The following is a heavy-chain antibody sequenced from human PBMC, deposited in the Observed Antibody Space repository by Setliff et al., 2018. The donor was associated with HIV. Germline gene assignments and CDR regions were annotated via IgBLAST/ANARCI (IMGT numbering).Heavy chain of an antibody. V-gene: IGHV4-38-2*02. J-gene: IGHJ5*02. CDR3: ASGLTAPAAAGS. CDR1: GYSLSSASY. Sequence: SETLSLTCSVSGYSLSSASYWGWLRQSPEKGLEWIGSISLSGSTYYNPSLQSRVTISIDMSKNHFSLNLKSVTAADTAIYYCASGLTAPAAAGSWGQGMLVTVSS. CDR2: ISLSGST. D-gene: IGHD6-13*01.